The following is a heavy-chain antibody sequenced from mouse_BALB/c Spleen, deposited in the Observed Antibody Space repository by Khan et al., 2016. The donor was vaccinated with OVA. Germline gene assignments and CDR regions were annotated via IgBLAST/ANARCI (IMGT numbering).Heavy chain of an antibody. D-gene: IGHD2-4*01. J-gene: IGHJ3*01. V-gene: IGHV3-1*02. CDR3: AGLRRGSWFAD. CDR1: GYSITSGYN. Sequence: VQLKESGPDLVKPSQSLSLTCTVTGYSITSGYNWHWIRQFPGNKLEWMGYIPYSGSTNYNPSLKSRISIPRETSKNQFFLQLNSVTTEDTATYYCAGLRRGSWFADWGQGTLVTVSA. CDR2: IPYSGST.